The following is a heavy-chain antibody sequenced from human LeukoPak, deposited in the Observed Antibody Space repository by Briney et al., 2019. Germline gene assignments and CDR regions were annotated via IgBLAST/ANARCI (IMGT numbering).Heavy chain of an antibody. V-gene: IGHV4-39*01. Sequence: PSETLSLTCTVSGGSISSSSYYWGWIRQPPGKGLEWIGSIYYSGSTYYNPSLKSRVTISVDTSKNQFSLKLSSVTAADTAVYYCARHDIVAPPGYWGQGTLVTVSS. CDR3: ARHDIVAPPGY. CDR2: IYYSGST. CDR1: GGSISSSSYY. D-gene: IGHD6-6*01. J-gene: IGHJ4*02.